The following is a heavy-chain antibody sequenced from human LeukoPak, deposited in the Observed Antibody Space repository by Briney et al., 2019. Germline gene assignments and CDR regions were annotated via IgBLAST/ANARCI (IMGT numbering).Heavy chain of an antibody. CDR3: AKRGVVIRVILVGFHKEAYYFDS. Sequence: GGSLRLSCAVSGLTLSNYGMSWVRQAPGKGLEWVAGISDSGGRTNYADSVKGRFTISRDSPKNTLHLQMNSLRAEDTAVYFFAKRGVVIRVILVGFHKEAYYFDSWGQGALVTVSS. V-gene: IGHV3-23*01. CDR2: ISDSGGRT. CDR1: GLTLSNYG. D-gene: IGHD3-22*01. J-gene: IGHJ4*02.